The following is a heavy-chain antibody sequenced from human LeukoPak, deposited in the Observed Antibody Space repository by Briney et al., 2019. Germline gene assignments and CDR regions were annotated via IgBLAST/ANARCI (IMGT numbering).Heavy chain of an antibody. CDR1: GYTFTSYG. D-gene: IGHD6-6*01. Sequence: ASLKVSCKASGYTFTSYGISWVRQAPGQGLEWMGWISAYNGNTNYAQKLQGRVTMTTDTSTSTAYMELRSLRSDDTAVYYCARTSPDFSKSYSSSSFDYWGQGTLVTVSS. CDR2: ISAYNGNT. CDR3: ARTSPDFSKSYSSSSFDY. V-gene: IGHV1-18*01. J-gene: IGHJ4*02.